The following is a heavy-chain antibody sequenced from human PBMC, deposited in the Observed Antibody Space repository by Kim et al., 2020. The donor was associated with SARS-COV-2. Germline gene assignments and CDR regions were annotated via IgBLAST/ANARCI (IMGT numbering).Heavy chain of an antibody. CDR2: ISGSGGST. V-gene: IGHV3-23*01. J-gene: IGHJ5*02. CDR1: RFTFSSYA. D-gene: IGHD3-10*01. Sequence: GGSLRLSCAASRFTFSSYAISWVRQAPGKGLEWVSGISGSGGSTSYADSVKGRFTISRDNSKNTLYLQMNSLRAEDTAVYYCAKDPLGDYGSWFDPWGQGTLVTVSS. CDR3: AKDPLGDYGSWFDP.